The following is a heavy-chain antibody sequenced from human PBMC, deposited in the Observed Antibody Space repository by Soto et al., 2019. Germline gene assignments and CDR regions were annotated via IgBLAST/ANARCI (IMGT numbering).Heavy chain of an antibody. CDR2: ISYEGSDK. D-gene: IGHD3-22*01. J-gene: IGHJ4*01. CDR1: GFTFSSYS. CDR3: ARGADYFGSIAYEDY. Sequence: QVQLVESGGGVVQPGRSLRLSCVASGFTFSSYSIHWVRQAPGKGLEWVAIISYEGSDKYYADSVKGRFTISRDNSKNTLYLQMNSLRAEDTAVYYCARGADYFGSIAYEDYWGHGTLVTVSS. V-gene: IGHV3-30-3*01.